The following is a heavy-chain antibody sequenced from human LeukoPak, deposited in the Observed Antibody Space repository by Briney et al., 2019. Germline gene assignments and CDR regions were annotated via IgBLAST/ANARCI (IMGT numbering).Heavy chain of an antibody. CDR3: ARDNYDSSGPYYFDY. CDR2: ISSSSSYI. V-gene: IGHV3-21*01. Sequence: GGSLRLSCAASGFTFSTYSMHWVRQAPGKGLEWVSSISSSSSYIYYADSVKGRFTISRDNARNSLYLQMNSLRAEDTAVYYCARDNYDSSGPYYFDYWGQGTLVTVSS. J-gene: IGHJ4*02. D-gene: IGHD3-22*01. CDR1: GFTFSTYS.